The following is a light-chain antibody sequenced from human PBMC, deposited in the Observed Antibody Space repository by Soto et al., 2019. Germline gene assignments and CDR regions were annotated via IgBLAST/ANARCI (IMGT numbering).Light chain of an antibody. CDR2: DDS. J-gene: IGLJ2*01. Sequence: SSVLTQQPSVSVAPGQSATITCGGHNIGRKNVHWYQQKPGQAPVMVLYDDSDRPPGIPERFSGSNSGNTATLTISRVEDGDEADYHCQAWDSSSDPVVFGGGTKLTVL. V-gene: IGLV3-21*02. CDR1: NIGRKN. CDR3: QAWDSSSDPVV.